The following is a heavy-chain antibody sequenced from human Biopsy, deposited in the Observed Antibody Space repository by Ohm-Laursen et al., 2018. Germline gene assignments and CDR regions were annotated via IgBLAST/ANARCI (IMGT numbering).Heavy chain of an antibody. D-gene: IGHD3-3*01. J-gene: IGHJ4*02. CDR3: AKAGSARSGYYTGFVVDGCDS. Sequence: SLRLSCSASGFTFSTYAMTWVRQAPGKGLEWVSAISGSGDTTYYAGSVKGRFTISRDNSKNTVSLQMNSLRAEDTALYYCAKAGSARSGYYTGFVVDGCDSWGQGTLVTVSS. CDR2: ISGSGDTT. CDR1: GFTFSTYA. V-gene: IGHV3-23*01.